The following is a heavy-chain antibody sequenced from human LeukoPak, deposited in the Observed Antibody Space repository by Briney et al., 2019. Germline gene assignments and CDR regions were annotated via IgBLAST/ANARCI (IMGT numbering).Heavy chain of an antibody. V-gene: IGHV3-73*01. Sequence: GGSLRLSCAASGFTFSGSAMHWVRQASGKGLEWVGRIRSKANSYATAYAASVKGRFTISRDDSKNTAYLQMNSLRAEDTAVYYCARDWVVRGVIYYWGQGTLVTVSS. CDR3: ARDWVVRGVIYY. CDR1: GFTFSGSA. CDR2: IRSKANSYAT. D-gene: IGHD3-10*01. J-gene: IGHJ4*02.